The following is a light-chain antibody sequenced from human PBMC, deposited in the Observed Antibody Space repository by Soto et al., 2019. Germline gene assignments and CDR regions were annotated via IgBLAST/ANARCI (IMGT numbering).Light chain of an antibody. CDR1: SSDVGSYDY. CDR2: DVN. Sequence: QSALTQPASVSGSPGQSITFFCTGTSSDVGSYDYVSWHQQHPGKAPKLIIYDVNNRPSGVPSRFSGSKSGNTASLIISGLQTEDEADYYCCASSTSGTPVFGTAPKVTVL. V-gene: IGLV2-14*03. J-gene: IGLJ1*01. CDR3: CASSTSGTPV.